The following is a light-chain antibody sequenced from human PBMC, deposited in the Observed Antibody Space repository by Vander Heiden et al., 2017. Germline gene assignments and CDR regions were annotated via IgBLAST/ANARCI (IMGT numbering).Light chain of an antibody. CDR1: NSNLGARYD. Sequence: QSVLTQPPSVSGAPGQRVTISCTGSNSNLGARYDVQWYQQFPGTAPKLLIYRNTNRPSGVPDRFSGSKSEMSASLAITGLQTEDEALYYCQSYDASLSTWVFGGGTQLTVL. V-gene: IGLV1-40*01. CDR3: QSYDASLSTWV. CDR2: RNT. J-gene: IGLJ3*02.